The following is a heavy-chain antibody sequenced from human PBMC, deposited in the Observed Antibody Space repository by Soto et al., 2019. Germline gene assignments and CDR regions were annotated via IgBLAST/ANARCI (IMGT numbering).Heavy chain of an antibody. Sequence: ASVKVSCKASGYSFTNNDVSWVRQATGQGLEWMGWMNPGSGDTGYAQKFQGRVTMTRDISIATAYMELSSLRSDDTAIYYCARMATFGPLNWFDPWGQGTLVTVTP. J-gene: IGHJ5*02. CDR2: MNPGSGDT. D-gene: IGHD3-16*01. CDR1: GYSFTNND. CDR3: ARMATFGPLNWFDP. V-gene: IGHV1-8*01.